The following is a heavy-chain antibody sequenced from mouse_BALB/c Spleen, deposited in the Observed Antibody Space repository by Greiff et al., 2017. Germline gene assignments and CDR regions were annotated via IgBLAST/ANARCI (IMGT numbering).Heavy chain of an antibody. Sequence: EVQGVESGGGLVQPGGSLRLSCAPSGFTFTDYYMSWVRQPPGKALEWLGFIRNKANGYTTEYSASVKGRFTISRDNSQSILYLQMNTLRAEDSATYYCARGDYGNYKYFDYWGQGTTLTVSS. CDR2: IRNKANGYTT. D-gene: IGHD2-1*01. V-gene: IGHV7-3*02. J-gene: IGHJ2*01. CDR3: ARGDYGNYKYFDY. CDR1: GFTFTDYY.